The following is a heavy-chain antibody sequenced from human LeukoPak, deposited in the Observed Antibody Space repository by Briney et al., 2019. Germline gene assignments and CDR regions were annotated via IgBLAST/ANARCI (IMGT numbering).Heavy chain of an antibody. CDR2: ISSSSGYM. Sequence: GGSLRLSCAASGFTFSSYSMSWVRQAPGKGLEWVSSISSSSGYMYYADSVKGRFTISRDKAKNSLYLQMNRLRAEDTAVYFCARGPTTGTTYFDCCGQGGLVTV. D-gene: IGHD1-1*01. V-gene: IGHV3-21*01. CDR1: GFTFSSYS. CDR3: ARGPTTGTTYFDC. J-gene: IGHJ4*02.